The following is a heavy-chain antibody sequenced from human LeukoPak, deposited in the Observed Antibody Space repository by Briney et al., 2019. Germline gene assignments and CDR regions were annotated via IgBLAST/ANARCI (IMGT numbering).Heavy chain of an antibody. CDR3: TTDIQDY. J-gene: IGHJ4*02. Sequence: PGGSLRLSCAASGFTFSSYAMSWVRQAPGKGLEWVGRVKSKTDGGTADYGAPVEGRFTISRDDSKNTLYLQMDSLRTEDTAVYYCTTDIQDYWGQGTLVTVSS. V-gene: IGHV3-15*01. CDR2: VKSKTDGGTA. CDR1: GFTFSSYA.